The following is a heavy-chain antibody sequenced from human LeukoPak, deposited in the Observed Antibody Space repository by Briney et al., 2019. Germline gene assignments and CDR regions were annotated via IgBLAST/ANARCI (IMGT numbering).Heavy chain of an antibody. V-gene: IGHV4-61*08. CDR1: GGSISSGGYY. Sequence: SETLSLTCTVSGGSISSGGYYWSWIRQPPGKGLEWIGYIYHSGSTYYNPSLKSRVTISVDTSKNQFSLKLSSVTAADTAVYYCARYYYGSGSYYLDYWGQGTLVTVSS. D-gene: IGHD3-10*01. CDR3: ARYYYGSGSYYLDY. J-gene: IGHJ4*02. CDR2: IYHSGST.